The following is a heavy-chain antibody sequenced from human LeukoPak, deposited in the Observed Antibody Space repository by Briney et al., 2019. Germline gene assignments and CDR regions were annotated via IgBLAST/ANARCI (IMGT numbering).Heavy chain of an antibody. V-gene: IGHV1-69*04. CDR1: GGTFSSYA. Sequence: SVKVSCKASGGTFSSYAISWVRQAPGQGLEWMGRIIPILGIANYAQKFQGRVTITADKSTSTAYMELSSLRSEDTAVYYCARGRGVAARGFDYWGQGTLVTVSS. J-gene: IGHJ4*02. CDR2: IIPILGIA. D-gene: IGHD2-15*01. CDR3: ARGRGVAARGFDY.